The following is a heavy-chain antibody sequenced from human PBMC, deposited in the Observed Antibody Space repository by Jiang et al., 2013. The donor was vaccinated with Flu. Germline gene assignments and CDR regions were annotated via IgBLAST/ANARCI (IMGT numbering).Heavy chain of an antibody. D-gene: IGHD2-2*01. CDR3: ARGASYQLPPPYYFDY. CDR1: GYTFTSYY. J-gene: IGHJ4*02. Sequence: EVKKPGASVKVSCKASGYTFTSYYMHWVRQAPGQGLEWMGIINPSGGSTSYAQKFQGRVTMTRDTSTSTVYMELSSLGSEDTAVYYCARGASYQLPPPYYFDYWGQGTLVTVSS. V-gene: IGHV1-46*03. CDR2: INPSGGST.